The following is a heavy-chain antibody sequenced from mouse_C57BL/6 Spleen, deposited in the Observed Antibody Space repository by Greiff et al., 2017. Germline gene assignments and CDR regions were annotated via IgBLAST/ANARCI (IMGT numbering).Heavy chain of an antibody. V-gene: IGHV5-17*01. CDR1: GFTFSDYG. J-gene: IGHJ1*03. CDR3: ARTRDWYFDV. Sequence: EVMLVESGGGLVKPGGSLKLSCAASGFTFSDYGMHWVRQAPEKGLEWVAYISSGSSTIYYADTVKGRFTISRDNAKNTLFLQMTSLRSEDTAMYYCARTRDWYFDVWGTGTTATVSS. CDR2: ISSGSSTI.